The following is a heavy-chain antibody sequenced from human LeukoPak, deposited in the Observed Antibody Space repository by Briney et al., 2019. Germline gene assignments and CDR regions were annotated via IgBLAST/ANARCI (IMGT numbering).Heavy chain of an antibody. CDR2: IRSKAYGGTT. J-gene: IGHJ4*02. Sequence: GGPLRLSCTASGFTFGDYAMSWFRQAPGKGLEWVGFIRSKAYGGTTEYAASVKGRFTNSRDDSKSIAYLQMNSLKTEDTAVYYCTRVRVRVDDTAMVPFDYWGQGTLVTVSS. D-gene: IGHD5-18*01. V-gene: IGHV3-49*03. CDR1: GFTFGDYA. CDR3: TRVRVRVDDTAMVPFDY.